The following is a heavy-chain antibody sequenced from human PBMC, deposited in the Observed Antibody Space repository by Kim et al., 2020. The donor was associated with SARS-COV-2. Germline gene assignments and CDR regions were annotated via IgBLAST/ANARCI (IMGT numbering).Heavy chain of an antibody. V-gene: IGHV3-48*03. J-gene: IGHJ3*01. Sequence: GGSLRLSCAASGFTFSNYAMHWVRQAPGKGLEWVAFITSNASYTYSADSVNGRFTISRDNAKKPLYLQLNSLRLEHTAVYYCASEAVFCCGGGIDVWG. CDR1: GFTFSNYA. CDR2: ITSNASYT. D-gene: IGHD2-21*01. CDR3: ASEAVFCCGGGIDV.